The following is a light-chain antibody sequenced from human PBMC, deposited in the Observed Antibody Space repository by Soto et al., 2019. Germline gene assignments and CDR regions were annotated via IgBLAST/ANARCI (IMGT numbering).Light chain of an antibody. CDR2: SAS. Sequence: EIVMTQSPATLSVSPGERATLSSRASQSVSSNLAWYQQKPGQAPRLLIYSASTRATGIPARFSGSGSGTEFTLTISSLQSEDFAVYYCQQYNNWPRTFGQGTKVEI. V-gene: IGKV3-15*01. J-gene: IGKJ1*01. CDR1: QSVSSN. CDR3: QQYNNWPRT.